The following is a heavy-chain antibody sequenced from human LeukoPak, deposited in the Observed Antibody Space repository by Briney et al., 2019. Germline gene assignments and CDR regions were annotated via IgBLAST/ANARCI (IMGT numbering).Heavy chain of an antibody. CDR2: IKSKTDGGTT. Sequence: GGSLRLSCAASGFTFSSYAMSWVRQAPGKGLEWVGRIKSKTDGGTTDYAAPVKGRFTISRDDSKNTLYLQMNSLKTEDTAVYYCTTVLGDGYNFDYRGQGTLVTVSS. V-gene: IGHV3-15*01. CDR1: GFTFSSYA. D-gene: IGHD5-24*01. J-gene: IGHJ4*02. CDR3: TTVLGDGYNFDY.